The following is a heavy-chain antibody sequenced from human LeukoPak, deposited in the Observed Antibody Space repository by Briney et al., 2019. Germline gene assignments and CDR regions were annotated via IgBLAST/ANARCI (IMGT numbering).Heavy chain of an antibody. CDR3: AKEGTWGNWYFEL. V-gene: IGHV3-30*18. D-gene: IGHD3-16*01. Sequence: PGGSLRLSCAASGFTFRNYGMHWVRQAPGKGLEWVAVISRDGLTKYYADSVKGRFTLHRDNSRNTLYLEMNSLRDEDTAVYYCAKEGTWGNWYFELWGRGTLVIVTS. CDR2: ISRDGLTK. J-gene: IGHJ2*01. CDR1: GFTFRNYG.